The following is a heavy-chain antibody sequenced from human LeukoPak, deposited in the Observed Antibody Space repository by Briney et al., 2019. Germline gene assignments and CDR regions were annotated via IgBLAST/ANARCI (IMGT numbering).Heavy chain of an antibody. V-gene: IGHV2-5*01. Sequence: SGPTLVNPTQTLTLTCTFSGFSLSTSGVGVGWIRQPPGKALEWLALIYWNDDKRYSPSLKSSLTITKDTSKNQVVLTMTNMDPVDTATYYCAHSPGLGYSGYDSPPYYFDYWGQGTLVTVSS. CDR2: IYWNDDK. D-gene: IGHD5-12*01. CDR3: AHSPGLGYSGYDSPPYYFDY. J-gene: IGHJ4*02. CDR1: GFSLSTSGVG.